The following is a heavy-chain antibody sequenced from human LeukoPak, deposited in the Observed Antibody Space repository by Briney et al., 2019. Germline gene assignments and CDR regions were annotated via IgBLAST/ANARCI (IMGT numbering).Heavy chain of an antibody. Sequence: GESLKISCKGSGYSLTNYWIGWVRQMPGKGLEWMGIIYPGDSDIRYSPSFQGQVTISADKSISTAYLQWSSLKTSDTAIYYCARYYRYGDLIVDYWGQGTLVTVSS. CDR1: GYSLTNYW. CDR3: ARYYRYGDLIVDY. J-gene: IGHJ4*02. CDR2: IYPGDSDI. V-gene: IGHV5-51*01. D-gene: IGHD4-17*01.